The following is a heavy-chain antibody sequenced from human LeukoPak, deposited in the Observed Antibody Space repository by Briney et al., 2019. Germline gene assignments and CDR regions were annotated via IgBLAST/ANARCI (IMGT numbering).Heavy chain of an antibody. D-gene: IGHD3-3*01. CDR2: TSGSGGRT. CDR3: ARLYEIIDN. Sequence: PGGSLRLSCAASGFTFSSYAMSWVRQAPGKGLEWVSGTSGSGGRTYYADSVKGRFTISRDNSKNTLYLQMNSLRAEDTAVYYCARLYEIIDNWGQGTLVTVSS. CDR1: GFTFSSYA. V-gene: IGHV3-23*01. J-gene: IGHJ4*02.